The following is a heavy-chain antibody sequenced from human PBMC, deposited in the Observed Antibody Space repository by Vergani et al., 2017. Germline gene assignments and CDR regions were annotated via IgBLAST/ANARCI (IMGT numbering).Heavy chain of an antibody. V-gene: IGHV4-31*03. CDR3: ARMGGYDEGDAFRIGYFDS. D-gene: IGHD3-22*01. CDR2: TYSTGST. J-gene: IGHJ4*02. Sequence: QVQLQESGPGLVKPSQTLSLTCSVSGDSISSGVYYWNWIRQHPGKGLEWIGYTYSTGSTHHNPSLRRRINMSVDTSKIQFSLKLNSVTAADTAMYYCARMGGYDEGDAFRIGYFDSWGPGILVTVSS. CDR1: GDSISSGVYY.